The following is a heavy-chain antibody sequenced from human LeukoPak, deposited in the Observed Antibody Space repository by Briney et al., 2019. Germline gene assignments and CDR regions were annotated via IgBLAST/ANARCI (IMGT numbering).Heavy chain of an antibody. CDR1: GFTFISYS. J-gene: IGHJ4*02. V-gene: IGHV3-21*01. CDR2: ISSSSSYI. Sequence: GGSLRLSCVASGFTFISYSINWVRQAPAKELEGVSSISSSSSYIYYADSVKGRFTISRDNAKNSLYLQMNSLRAEDTAVYYCARRSAQEDYWGQGTLVTVSS. CDR3: ARRSAQEDY.